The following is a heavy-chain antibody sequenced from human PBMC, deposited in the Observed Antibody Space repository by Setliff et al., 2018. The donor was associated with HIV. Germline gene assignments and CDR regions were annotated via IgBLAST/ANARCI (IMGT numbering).Heavy chain of an antibody. Sequence: GGSLRLSCAASVFTFNNYGMNWVRQAPGKGLEWVSSISSSSSYIYYADSVKGRFTISRDNAKNSLYLQMNSLKTEDTAVYYCTTELLGSSWYGVDYYGMDVWGQGTTVTVSS. CDR1: VFTFNNYG. CDR2: ISSSSSYI. D-gene: IGHD6-13*01. J-gene: IGHJ6*02. V-gene: IGHV3-21*03. CDR3: TTELLGSSWYGVDYYGMDV.